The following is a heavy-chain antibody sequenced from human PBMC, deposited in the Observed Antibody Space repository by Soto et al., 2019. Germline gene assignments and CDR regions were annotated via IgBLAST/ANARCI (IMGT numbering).Heavy chain of an antibody. V-gene: IGHV5-51*01. Sequence: ESLNLSCNGSGYSFTNYWIGWVRQMPGKGLEWMGVIDPGDSETGYSPSFQGQVTISADRSISTAYLQWSSLKASDTAMYYCARRSVSGYSRGNLFDFWGQGTQVTVSS. CDR1: GYSFTNYW. D-gene: IGHD6-13*01. J-gene: IGHJ4*02. CDR3: ARRSVSGYSRGNLFDF. CDR2: IDPGDSET.